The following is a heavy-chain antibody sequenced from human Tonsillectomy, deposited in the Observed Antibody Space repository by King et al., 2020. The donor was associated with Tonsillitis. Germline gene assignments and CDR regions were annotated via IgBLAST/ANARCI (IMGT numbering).Heavy chain of an antibody. D-gene: IGHD6-19*01. CDR2: IRYIGSSIGGGT. CDR3: ARGTVAVAGTSSLLDY. V-gene: IGHV3-64*01. CDR1: GSTFSNYA. J-gene: IGHJ4*02. Sequence: QLVQSGVGLVQPGASLRLSCAASGSTFSNYAVHWVRQPPGKGLEYVSGIRYIGSSIGGGTVYANSVKGRLTISRDNSKNTVYLQMGSLRTEDMAVYYCARGTVAVAGTSSLLDYWGQGTLVTVSS.